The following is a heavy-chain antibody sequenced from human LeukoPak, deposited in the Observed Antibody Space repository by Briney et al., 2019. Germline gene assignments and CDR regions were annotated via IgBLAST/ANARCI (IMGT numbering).Heavy chain of an antibody. Sequence: SETLSLTCTVSGGSISSYYWSWIRQPPGKGLEWIGYICYSGSTNYNPSLKSRVTISVDTSKNQFSLKLSSVTAADTAVNYCARDQGAVSAYFDYWGQGTLVTVSS. CDR1: GGSISSYY. CDR3: ARDQGAVSAYFDY. CDR2: ICYSGST. V-gene: IGHV4-59*01. D-gene: IGHD6-19*01. J-gene: IGHJ4*02.